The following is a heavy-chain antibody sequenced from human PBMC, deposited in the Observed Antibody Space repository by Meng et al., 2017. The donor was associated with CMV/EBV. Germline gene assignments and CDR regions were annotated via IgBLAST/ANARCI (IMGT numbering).Heavy chain of an antibody. Sequence: LVEAVDEGKKPGASVKVSCKASGYTFTGYYMHWVRQAPGQGLEWMGIINPSGGSTSYAQKFQGRVTMTRDTSTSTVYMELSSLRSEDTAVYYCARGPILRKVVAATSHFDYWGQGTLVTVSS. J-gene: IGHJ4*02. D-gene: IGHD2-15*01. CDR2: INPSGGST. V-gene: IGHV1-46*01. CDR3: ARGPILRKVVAATSHFDY. CDR1: GYTFTGYY.